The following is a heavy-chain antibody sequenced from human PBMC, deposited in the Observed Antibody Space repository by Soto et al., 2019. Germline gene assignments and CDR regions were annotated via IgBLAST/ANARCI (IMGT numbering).Heavy chain of an antibody. CDR3: AREYIVVVVAATPGQGMDV. CDR2: IWYDGSNK. Sequence: GGSLRLSCAASGFTFSSYGMHWVRQAPGKGLEWVAVIWYDGSNKYYADSVKGRFTISRDNPKNTLYLQMNSLRAEDTAVYYCAREYIVVVVAATPGQGMDVWGQGTTVTVSS. D-gene: IGHD2-15*01. J-gene: IGHJ6*02. CDR1: GFTFSSYG. V-gene: IGHV3-33*01.